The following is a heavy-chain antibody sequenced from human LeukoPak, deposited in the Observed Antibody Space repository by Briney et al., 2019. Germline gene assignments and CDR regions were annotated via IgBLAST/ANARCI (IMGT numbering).Heavy chain of an antibody. D-gene: IGHD3-22*01. Sequence: GWFLRLSCAASGFTFAIYAMSWVRQAPRKRLHWVSSITRRGESQWYVDSVKGRFTITRDNSENTLYLQMHSRRAEDTAVYYCARDRPNYYGSDGHYYRRDGDYWGRGTLVSVSS. CDR3: ARDRPNYYGSDGHYYRRDGDY. CDR2: ITRRGESQ. J-gene: IGHJ4*02. CDR1: GFTFAIYA. V-gene: IGHV3-23*01.